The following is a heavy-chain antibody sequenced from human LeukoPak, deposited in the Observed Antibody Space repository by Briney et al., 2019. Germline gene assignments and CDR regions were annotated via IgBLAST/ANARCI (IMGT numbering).Heavy chain of an antibody. CDR2: INQDGSEK. Sequence: SGGSLRPSCAASGFXFSSYWMSWVRXAPGKGLEWVAQINQDGSEKYYVDSVKGRFTISRDNAKNSLYLQVNSLRAEDTAVYYCARDTIATVFDYWGQGTLVAVSS. D-gene: IGHD5-24*01. CDR1: GFXFSSYW. J-gene: IGHJ4*02. CDR3: ARDTIATVFDY. V-gene: IGHV3-7*04.